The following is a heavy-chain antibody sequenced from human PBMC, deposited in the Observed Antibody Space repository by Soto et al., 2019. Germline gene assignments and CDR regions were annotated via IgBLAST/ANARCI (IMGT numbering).Heavy chain of an antibody. CDR2: IYYSGST. V-gene: IGHV4-59*01. D-gene: IGHD6-13*01. J-gene: IGHJ5*02. CDR1: GGSISSYY. Sequence: QVQLQESGPGLVKPSETLSLTCTVSGGSISSYYWSWIRQPPGKGLEWIGYIYYSGSTNYNPSLRSRVTISVDTSKNQFSLKLSSVTAADTAVYYCARRYSSSWYGMWFDPWGQGTLVTVSS. CDR3: ARRYSSSWYGMWFDP.